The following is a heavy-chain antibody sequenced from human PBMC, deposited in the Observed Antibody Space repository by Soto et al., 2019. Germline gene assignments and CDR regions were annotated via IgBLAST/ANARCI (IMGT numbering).Heavy chain of an antibody. V-gene: IGHV3-23*01. CDR3: SKDIAMAGTGFDY. Sequence: EVQLLESGGGLVQPGGSLRLSCAASGFTFSSYAMSWVRQAPGKGLEWVSAISGSGGSTYYADSVKGRFTISRDNSKNTLYLQINSLRAEDTAVYYCSKDIAMAGTGFDYWGQGTLVTVSS. J-gene: IGHJ4*02. CDR2: ISGSGGST. D-gene: IGHD6-19*01. CDR1: GFTFSSYA.